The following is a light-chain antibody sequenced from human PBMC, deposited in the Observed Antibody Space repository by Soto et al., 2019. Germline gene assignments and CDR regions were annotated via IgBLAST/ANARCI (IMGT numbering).Light chain of an antibody. CDR1: SSDLGTYHF. CDR3: SSYTTSSTRV. J-gene: IGLJ1*01. V-gene: IGLV2-14*01. Sequence: QSVLTQPASVSGSPGQSITISCTGTSSDLGTYHFVSWYQQHPDKAPKLMIYEVSNRPSGVSNRFSGSKSGNTASLTISGLQAEDEADYYCSSYTTSSTRVFGTGTQLTVL. CDR2: EVS.